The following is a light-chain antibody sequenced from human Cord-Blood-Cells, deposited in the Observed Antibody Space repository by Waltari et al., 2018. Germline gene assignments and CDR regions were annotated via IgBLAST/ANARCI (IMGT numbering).Light chain of an antibody. Sequence: EIVLTQSPATLSLSPGERAPLSCSASQSVSSYLAWYQQKPGQAPRLLIYDASNRATGIPARFSGSGAGTDFTLTISSLEPEDFAFYYCQQRSNWPLTFGGGTKVEIK. CDR3: QQRSNWPLT. J-gene: IGKJ4*01. CDR1: QSVSSY. V-gene: IGKV3-11*01. CDR2: DAS.